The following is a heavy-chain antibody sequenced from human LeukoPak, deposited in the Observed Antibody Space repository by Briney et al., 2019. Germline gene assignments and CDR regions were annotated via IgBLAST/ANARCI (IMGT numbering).Heavy chain of an antibody. D-gene: IGHD5-18*01. CDR2: ISSSSSSI. J-gene: IGHJ4*02. CDR1: GFTFRSYT. CDR3: ARDRYSYGYFDY. Sequence: GGSLRLSCAASGFTFRSYTMNWVRQAPGKGLEWVSCISSSSSSIYYADSVKGRFTISRDDGKNSLYLQMNSLRAEDTAVYYCARDRYSYGYFDYWGQGTLVTVSS. V-gene: IGHV3-21*01.